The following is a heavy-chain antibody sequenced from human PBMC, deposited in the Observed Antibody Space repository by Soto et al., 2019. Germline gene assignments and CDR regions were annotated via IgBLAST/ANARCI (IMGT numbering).Heavy chain of an antibody. D-gene: IGHD4-4*01. V-gene: IGHV3-21*01. Sequence: GGSLRLSCAASGFTFSSYSMNWVRQAPGKGLEWVSSISSSSSYIYYADSVKGRFTISRDNAKNSLYLQMNSLRAEDTAVYYCARVLTDLQHMDVWGQGTTVTVSS. J-gene: IGHJ6*02. CDR2: ISSSSSYI. CDR3: ARVLTDLQHMDV. CDR1: GFTFSSYS.